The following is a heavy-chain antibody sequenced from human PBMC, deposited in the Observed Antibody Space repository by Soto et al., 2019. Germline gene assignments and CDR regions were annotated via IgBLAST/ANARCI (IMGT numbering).Heavy chain of an antibody. J-gene: IGHJ4*02. CDR1: GGSISSYY. V-gene: IGHV4-59*08. D-gene: IGHD6-6*01. CDR3: ARQAKYSRWLSPFDY. Sequence: SETLSHTCTVSGGSISSYYWSWIRQPPGKGLEWIGYIYYSGSTNYNPSLKSRVTISVDTSKNQFSLKLSSVTAADTAVYYCARQAKYSRWLSPFDYWGQGTQVTVSS. CDR2: IYYSGST.